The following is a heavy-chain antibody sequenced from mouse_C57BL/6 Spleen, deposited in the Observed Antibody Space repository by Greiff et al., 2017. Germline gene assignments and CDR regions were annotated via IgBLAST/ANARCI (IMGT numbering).Heavy chain of an antibody. Sequence: ESGAELVKPGASVKISCKASGYAFSSYWMNWVKQRPGKGLEWIGQIYPGDGDTNYNGKFKGKATLTADKSSSTAYMQLSSLTSEDSAVYFCARERAYDQAWFAYGGQGTLVTVSA. CDR1: GYAFSSYW. V-gene: IGHV1-80*01. CDR3: ARERAYDQAWFAY. D-gene: IGHD2-3*01. CDR2: IYPGDGDT. J-gene: IGHJ3*01.